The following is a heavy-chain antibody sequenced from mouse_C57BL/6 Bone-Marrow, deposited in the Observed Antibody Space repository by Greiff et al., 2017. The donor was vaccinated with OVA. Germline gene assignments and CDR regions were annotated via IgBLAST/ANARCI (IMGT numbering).Heavy chain of an antibody. V-gene: IGHV5-4*01. J-gene: IGHJ4*01. CDR3: ARDYYGSSYFYYAMDY. Sequence: EVMLVESGGGLVKPGGSLKLSCAASGFTFSSYAMSWVRQTPEKRLEWVATISDGGSYTYYPDNVKGRFTISRAHAKNNLYLQMSHLKSEDTAMYYCARDYYGSSYFYYAMDYWGQGTSVTVSS. CDR1: GFTFSSYA. CDR2: ISDGGSYT. D-gene: IGHD1-1*01.